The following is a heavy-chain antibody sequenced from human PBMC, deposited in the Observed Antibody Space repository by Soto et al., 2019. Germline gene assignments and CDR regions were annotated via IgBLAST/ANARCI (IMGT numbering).Heavy chain of an antibody. D-gene: IGHD6-19*01. CDR3: ARLAPGGSGGGGDY. V-gene: IGHV6-1*01. J-gene: IGHJ4*02. CDR1: GDNVSSKSAA. Sequence: SQTLSLTCAISGDNVSSKSAAWNWIRQSPSRGLEWLGRTYYRSKWYNDYAVSVKGRISINPDTSKNQFSLQLNSVTPEDTAVYYCARLAPGGSGGGGDYWGQGTLVPVSS. CDR2: TYYRSKWYN.